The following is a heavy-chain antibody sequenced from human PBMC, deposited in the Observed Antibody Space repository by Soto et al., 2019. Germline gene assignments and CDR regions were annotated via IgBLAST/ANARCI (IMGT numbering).Heavy chain of an antibody. D-gene: IGHD3-22*01. CDR3: AKGYYYDSRGYYGTFDY. V-gene: IGHV3-23*01. J-gene: IGHJ4*02. CDR1: GFTFSSYA. CDR2: ISGSGGSK. Sequence: PGGALRLCCAASGFTFSSYAMSWVRQAPGKGLEWVSVISGSGGSKYYADSVKGRFTISRDNSKNTLYLQMNSLRVEDTAVFYCAKGYYYDSRGYYGTFDYWGQGTLVTVSS.